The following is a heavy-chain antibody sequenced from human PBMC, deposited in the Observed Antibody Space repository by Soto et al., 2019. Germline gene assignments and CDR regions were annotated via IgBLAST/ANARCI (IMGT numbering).Heavy chain of an antibody. Sequence: VSLRLSFAASGFTFSSYCMSWVRQAPGKGLEWVANIKQDVSEKYYVDSVKGRFTISRDNAKNSLYLQMNSLRAEDTAVYYWAREVREFSSSSYYYYYGMDVWGQGTTVTASS. CDR3: AREVREFSSSSYYYYYGMDV. CDR1: GFTFSSYC. V-gene: IGHV3-7*01. D-gene: IGHD6-6*01. J-gene: IGHJ6*02. CDR2: IKQDVSEK.